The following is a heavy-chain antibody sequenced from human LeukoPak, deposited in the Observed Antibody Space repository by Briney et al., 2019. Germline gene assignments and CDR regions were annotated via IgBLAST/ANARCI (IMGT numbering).Heavy chain of an antibody. CDR2: INHSGST. CDR1: GGSFSGYY. V-gene: IGHV4-34*01. D-gene: IGHD3-22*01. Sequence: SETLSLTCAVYGGSFSGYYWSWIRQPPGKGLEWIGEINHSGSTNYNPSLKSRVTISVDTSKNQFSLKLSSVTAADTAVYYCARGRPIVGYYYYYGMDVWGQGTTVTVSS. J-gene: IGHJ6*02. CDR3: ARGRPIVGYYYYYGMDV.